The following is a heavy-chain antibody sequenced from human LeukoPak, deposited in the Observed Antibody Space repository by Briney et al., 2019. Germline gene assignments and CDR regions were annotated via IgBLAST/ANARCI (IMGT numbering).Heavy chain of an antibody. CDR1: GGSFSGYY. Sequence: SETLSLTCAVYGGSFSGYYWSWIRQPPGKGLEWIGEINHSGSTNYNPSLKSRVTISVDTSKNQFSLKLSSVTAADTAVYYCGRHVQAPSFDPWGQGTLVTVSS. J-gene: IGHJ5*02. CDR2: INHSGST. CDR3: GRHVQAPSFDP. V-gene: IGHV4-34*01. D-gene: IGHD1-1*01.